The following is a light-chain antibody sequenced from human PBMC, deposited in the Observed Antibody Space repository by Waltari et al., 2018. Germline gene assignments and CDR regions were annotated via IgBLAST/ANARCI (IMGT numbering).Light chain of an antibody. CDR3: HQYNYWPPAYT. CDR1: RNVGSS. V-gene: IGKV3-15*01. Sequence: EVVLTQSPGALSVSPGESATLSCRASRNVGSSLAWYQQTPGQAPRLLVYDAKNRATDVPARFSGSGYGTQFTLTISSLQSEDFGVYYCHQYNYWPPAYTFGQGPNWRSN. CDR2: DAK. J-gene: IGKJ2*01.